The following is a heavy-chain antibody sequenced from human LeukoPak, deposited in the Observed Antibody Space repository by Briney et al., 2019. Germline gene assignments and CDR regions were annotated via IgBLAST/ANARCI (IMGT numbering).Heavy chain of an antibody. CDR2: INHSGST. CDR1: GGSFSGYY. D-gene: IGHD2-15*01. CDR3: ARERWNYGMDV. J-gene: IGHJ6*02. V-gene: IGHV4-34*01. Sequence: PSETLSLTCAVYGGSFSGYYWSWIRQPPGKGLEWIGEINHSGSTNYNPPLKSRVTISVDTSKNQFSLKLSSVTAADTAVYYCARERWNYGMDVWGQGTTVTVSS.